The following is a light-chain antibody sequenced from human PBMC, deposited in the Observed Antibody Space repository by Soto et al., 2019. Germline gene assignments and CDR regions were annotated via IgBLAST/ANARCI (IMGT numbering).Light chain of an antibody. V-gene: IGKV1-39*01. CDR3: QQSFNTPFT. CDR2: AAS. J-gene: IGKJ3*01. Sequence: IQMTQSPSSLSASVGDRVTITCGASQTAASYLNWYQQRPGKAPKLLIRAASRLESGVPARFSGSGSGTEFTLTISSLQPEDVATYYCQQSFNTPFTCGPGTKVDV. CDR1: QTAASY.